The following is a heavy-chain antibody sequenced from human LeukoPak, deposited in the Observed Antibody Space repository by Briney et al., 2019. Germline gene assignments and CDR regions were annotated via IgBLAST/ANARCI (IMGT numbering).Heavy chain of an antibody. J-gene: IGHJ4*02. CDR3: AKILIGENY. V-gene: IGHV3-30*18. D-gene: IGHD3-22*01. CDR2: ISYDGSNK. CDR1: GFTLSSYG. Sequence: GGSLRLSCAASGFTLSSYGMHWVRQAPGKGLEWVAVISYDGSNKYYADSVKGRFTISRDNSKNTLYLQMNSLRAEDTAVYYCAKILIGENYWGQGTLFTVSS.